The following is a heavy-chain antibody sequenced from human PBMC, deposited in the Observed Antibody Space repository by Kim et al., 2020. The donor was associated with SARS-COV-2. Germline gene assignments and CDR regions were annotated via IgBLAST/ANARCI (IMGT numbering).Heavy chain of an antibody. CDR1: GGAISSYY. D-gene: IGHD2-15*01. CDR2: IFYSGTT. J-gene: IGHJ6*02. Sequence: SETLSLTCSVSGGAISSYYWSWIRQPPEKGLEWIGYIFYSGTTKYNPSLKNRVSISVDTSKNQFSLRLTSVTAADTAVYYCARDLPHTSGDSSYAYGMDVWGQGTTVTVSS. V-gene: IGHV4-59*13. CDR3: ARDLPHTSGDSSYAYGMDV.